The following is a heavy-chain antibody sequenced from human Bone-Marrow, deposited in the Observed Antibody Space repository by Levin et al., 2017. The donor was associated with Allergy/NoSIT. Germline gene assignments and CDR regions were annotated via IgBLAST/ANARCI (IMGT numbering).Heavy chain of an antibody. D-gene: IGHD3-3*01. J-gene: IGHJ4*02. CDR2: ISSSSSYI. V-gene: IGHV3-21*01. Sequence: AGGSLRLSCAASGFTFSSYSMNWVRQAPGKGLEWVSSISSSSSYIYYADSVKGRFTISRDNAKNSLYLQMNSLRAEDTAVYYCATTLSYYDFWSGYYLFDYWGQGTLVTVSS. CDR1: GFTFSSYS. CDR3: ATTLSYYDFWSGYYLFDY.